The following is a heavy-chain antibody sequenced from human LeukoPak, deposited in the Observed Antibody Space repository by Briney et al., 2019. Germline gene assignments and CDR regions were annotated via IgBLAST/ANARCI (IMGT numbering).Heavy chain of an antibody. CDR1: GGSISSYY. V-gene: IGHV4-4*09. J-gene: IGHJ4*02. CDR2: IYHSGST. CDR3: ATLTTVVTAYYFDH. D-gene: IGHD4-23*01. Sequence: SETLSLTCPVSGGSISSYYWSWIRQPPGKGLEWIGYIYHSGSTDYNPSLKSRVTISVDTSKSQFSLKLTSVTAADTAVYYCATLTTVVTAYYFDHWGQGTLVTVSS.